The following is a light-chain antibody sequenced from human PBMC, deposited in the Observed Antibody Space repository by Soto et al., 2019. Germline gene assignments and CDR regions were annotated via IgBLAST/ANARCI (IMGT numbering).Light chain of an antibody. J-gene: IGKJ1*01. CDR1: QTINSW. Sequence: DIQMTQSPSTLSASVGDRVTITCRAGQTINSWLAWYQQKPGKAPNLLIYDASTLERGVPSRFSGTGSGTEFTLTIDSLQPDDFATYYCQQYHTSSITFGQGTKVDIK. CDR2: DAS. CDR3: QQYHTSSIT. V-gene: IGKV1-5*01.